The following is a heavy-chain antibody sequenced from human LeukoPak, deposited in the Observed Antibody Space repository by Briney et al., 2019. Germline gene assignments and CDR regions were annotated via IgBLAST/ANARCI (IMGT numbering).Heavy chain of an antibody. J-gene: IGHJ4*02. CDR2: IGASGEST. CDR1: GFTFSVAA. Sequence: GGSLRLSCAASGFTFSVAAMTWVRQAPGKGLEWVSLIGASGESTYYADSVKGRFTISRDNSKNTLYLQMNSLRAEDTAVYYCAKGMLFSGGSFDSWGQGALVSVSS. CDR3: AKGMLFSGGSFDS. V-gene: IGHV3-23*01. D-gene: IGHD2-15*01.